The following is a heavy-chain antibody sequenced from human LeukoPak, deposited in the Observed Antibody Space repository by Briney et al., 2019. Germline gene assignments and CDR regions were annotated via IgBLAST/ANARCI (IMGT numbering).Heavy chain of an antibody. CDR2: ISSSSSYI. Sequence: GGSLRLSCAASGFTFSSYSMNWVRQAPGKGLEWVSSISSSSSYIYYADSVKGRFTISRDNAKNSLYLQMNGLRAEDTAVYYCASGYFDWLLLFDYWGQGTLVTVSS. CDR3: ASGYFDWLLLFDY. D-gene: IGHD3-9*01. CDR1: GFTFSSYS. V-gene: IGHV3-21*01. J-gene: IGHJ4*02.